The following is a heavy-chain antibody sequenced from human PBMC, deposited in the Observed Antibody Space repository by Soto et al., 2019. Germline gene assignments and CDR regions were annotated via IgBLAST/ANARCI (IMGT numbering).Heavy chain of an antibody. CDR2: IYTSGST. CDR3: ASVGYCSGGSCLDY. J-gene: IGHJ4*02. CDR1: GGSISSYY. Sequence: SETLSLTCTVSGGSISSYYWSWIRQPAGKGLEWIGRIYTSGSTNYNPSLKSRVTMSVDTSKNQFSLKLSSVTAADTAVYYCASVGYCSGGSCLDYWGQGTLVTVSS. D-gene: IGHD2-15*01. V-gene: IGHV4-4*07.